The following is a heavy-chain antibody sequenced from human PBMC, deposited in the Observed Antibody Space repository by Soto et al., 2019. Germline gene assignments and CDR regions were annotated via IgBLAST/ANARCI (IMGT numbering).Heavy chain of an antibody. D-gene: IGHD6-13*01. V-gene: IGHV3-9*01. Sequence: EVQLVKSGGGLVQPGRSLRLSCTASGFTFDDYALHWVRQAPGKGLEWVSGITWNSDRVDYADSVKGRFTISRDNARNSLYLQMNSLRAEDTALYFCGKGLSIAAIDYWGQGTLVTVSS. CDR1: GFTFDDYA. CDR3: GKGLSIAAIDY. J-gene: IGHJ4*02. CDR2: ITWNSDRV.